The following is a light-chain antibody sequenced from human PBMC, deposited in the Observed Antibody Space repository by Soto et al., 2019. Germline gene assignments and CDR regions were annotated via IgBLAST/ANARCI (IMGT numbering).Light chain of an antibody. CDR2: NVS. Sequence: QSVLTQAASVSGSPGQSITISCTGTSSDVGGYNYVSWYQQFPGKVPKLLIYNVSNRPSGVPDRFSGSKSGNTASLTVSGLLAEDEADYYCYSYAGNNRVFGTGTKVTVL. J-gene: IGLJ1*01. CDR3: YSYAGNNRV. CDR1: SSDVGGYNY. V-gene: IGLV2-8*01.